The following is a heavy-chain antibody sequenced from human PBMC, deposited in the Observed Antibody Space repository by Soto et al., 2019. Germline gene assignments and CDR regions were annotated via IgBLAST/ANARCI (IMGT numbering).Heavy chain of an antibody. D-gene: IGHD6-19*01. J-gene: IGHJ4*02. CDR3: SKDAEYSSRWYPPYFDY. V-gene: IGHV3-23*01. CDR2: ISGSGGST. CDR1: GFTFSSYA. Sequence: GGSLRLSCAASGFTFSSYAMSWVRQAPGKGLEWVSAISGSGGSTYYADSVKGRFTISKDNSKNTLYLQMNSLRAEDTAVYYCSKDAEYSSRWYPPYFDYWGQGTLVTVSS.